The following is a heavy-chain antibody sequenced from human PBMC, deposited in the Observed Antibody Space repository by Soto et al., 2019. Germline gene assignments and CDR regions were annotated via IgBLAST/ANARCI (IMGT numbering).Heavy chain of an antibody. J-gene: IGHJ4*02. CDR3: ATDSYYYGSGSYYFDY. CDR2: FDVEAGET. Sequence: ASVKVSCKVSGHPLSELAMLWVRQAPGKGLEWMGGFDVEAGETMYAQKFQGRVTMTEDTSTDTAYMELSSLRSEDTAVYYCATDSYYYGSGSYYFDYWGQGTLVTVSS. CDR1: GHPLSELA. D-gene: IGHD3-10*01. V-gene: IGHV1-24*01.